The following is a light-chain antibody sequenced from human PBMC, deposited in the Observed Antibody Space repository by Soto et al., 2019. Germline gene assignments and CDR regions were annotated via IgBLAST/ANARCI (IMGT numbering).Light chain of an antibody. J-gene: IGKJ5*01. CDR2: GVS. V-gene: IGKV3D-20*02. Sequence: EIVLTQSPDTLSLSPCHRATLSCRPSQSVRSDYFAWYQQKPGQAPRVIIFGVSTRATGVPDRFSGSGSGTDFTLTISRLEPEDFAVYYCQQRSNWPPITFGQGTRLEIK. CDR3: QQRSNWPPIT. CDR1: QSVRSDY.